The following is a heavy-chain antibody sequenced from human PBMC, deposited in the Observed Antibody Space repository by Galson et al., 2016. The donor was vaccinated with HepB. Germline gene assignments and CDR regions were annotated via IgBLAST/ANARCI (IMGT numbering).Heavy chain of an antibody. Sequence: TLSLTCIVSGDSSSSGTYYWSWIRQSAGKGLEWIGRIYPSGTTNYNPSLKSRVTISLDTSNNQFSLKLDSVTAADTAVYYFARDFTYWGPGTLVTVSS. J-gene: IGHJ4*02. CDR3: ARDFTY. V-gene: IGHV4-61*02. CDR2: IYPSGTT. CDR1: GDSSSSGTYY.